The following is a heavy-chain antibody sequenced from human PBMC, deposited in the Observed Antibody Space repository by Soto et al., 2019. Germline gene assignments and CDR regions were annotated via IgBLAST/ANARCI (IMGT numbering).Heavy chain of an antibody. D-gene: IGHD4-17*01. CDR1: GFTFDDYG. CDR3: AKDLGTVTTLALFDY. CDR2: ISYDVSNK. J-gene: IGHJ4*02. Sequence: GGSLRLSCAASGFTFDDYGMHWVRQAPGKGLEWVAVISYDVSNKYYADSVKGRFTISRDNSKNTLYLQMNSLTAEDTAVYYCAKDLGTVTTLALFDYWGKGTLVIVSS. V-gene: IGHV3-30*18.